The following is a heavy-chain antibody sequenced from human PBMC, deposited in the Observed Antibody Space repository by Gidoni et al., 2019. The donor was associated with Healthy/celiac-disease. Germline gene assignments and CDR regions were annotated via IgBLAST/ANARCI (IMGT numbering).Heavy chain of an antibody. CDR3: AKFGAFDI. CDR2: ISYDGSNK. Sequence: QGQLVESGGSVVQPGRSLRLSCAAAGFTFSSYGMHWVRQAPGKGLEWVAFISYDGSNKYYADSVKGRFTISRDNSKNTLYLQMNSLRAEDTAVYYCAKFGAFDIWGQGTMVTVSS. J-gene: IGHJ3*02. V-gene: IGHV3-30*18. CDR1: GFTFSSYG. D-gene: IGHD3-10*01.